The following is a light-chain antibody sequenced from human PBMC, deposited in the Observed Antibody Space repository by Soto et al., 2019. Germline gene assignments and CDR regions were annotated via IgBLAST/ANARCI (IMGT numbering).Light chain of an antibody. V-gene: IGKV3-15*01. CDR1: QSVSSN. Sequence: EIVMTQSPATLSVSPGERATLSCRASQSVSSNLAWYQQKPGQAPRLLIYGASTRATGIPARFSGSGSGTEFTLTISSLQSEDFAVYYCQQYNNWPGGTFGGGTKVDI. CDR3: QQYNNWPGGT. CDR2: GAS. J-gene: IGKJ4*01.